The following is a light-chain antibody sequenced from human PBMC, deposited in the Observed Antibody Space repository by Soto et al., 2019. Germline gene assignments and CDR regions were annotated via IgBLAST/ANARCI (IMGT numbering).Light chain of an antibody. CDR1: QSISSW. V-gene: IGKV1-5*01. CDR2: DAS. Sequence: DIQMSQSPSTLSASVGDRVTITCRASQSISSWLAWYQQKPGKAPKLLIYDASNLESGAPSRFSGSGSGTEFTLTISSLQPDDFATYYCQQYNSYPLTFGGGTKVDIK. CDR3: QQYNSYPLT. J-gene: IGKJ4*01.